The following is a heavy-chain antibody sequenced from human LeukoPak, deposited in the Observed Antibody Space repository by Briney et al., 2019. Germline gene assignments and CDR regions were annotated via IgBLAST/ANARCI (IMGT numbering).Heavy chain of an antibody. J-gene: IGHJ4*02. CDR3: ARRTGSYFGQFDS. CDR2: IYYSGSA. V-gene: IGHV4-61*01. D-gene: IGHD3-10*01. CDR1: GYSISNGYY. Sequence: SETLSLTCTVSGYSISNGYYWGWIRQPPGKGLEWIGYIYYSGSANYNPSLKSRITISVDTSKNKFSLRLRSVTAADTAIYYCARRTGSYFGQFDSWGQGTLVTVSS.